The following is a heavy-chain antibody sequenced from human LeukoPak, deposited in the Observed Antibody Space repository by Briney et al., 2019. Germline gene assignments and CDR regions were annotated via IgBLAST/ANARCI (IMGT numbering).Heavy chain of an antibody. V-gene: IGHV4-59*11. Sequence: PSETLSLTCTVSGGSISSHYWSWVRQTPGKGLEWIGHIYHSGNTKYNSALKGRVTISDDASKNQSSLRLSSVTAADTAVYFCARGYDFWSGVMSDAFDIWGRGTKVTVSS. J-gene: IGHJ3*02. CDR2: IYHSGNT. D-gene: IGHD3-3*01. CDR1: GGSISSHY. CDR3: ARGYDFWSGVMSDAFDI.